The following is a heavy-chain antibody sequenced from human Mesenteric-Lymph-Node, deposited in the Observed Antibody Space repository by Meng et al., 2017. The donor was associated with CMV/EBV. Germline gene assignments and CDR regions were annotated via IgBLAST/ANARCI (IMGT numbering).Heavy chain of an antibody. D-gene: IGHD2-2*01. J-gene: IGHJ6*01. Sequence: SETLSLTCIVSGGSISSNSYYWGWIRQSPGKGLEWIGNIYYSGSTYYSPSLESRVTISVDTAKNQFSLKMSAVTAADTAVYYCARRAGSRSTYAWDVWGQGTAVTSPQ. CDR3: ARRAGSRSTYAWDV. CDR1: GGSISSNSYY. CDR2: IYYSGST. V-gene: IGHV4-39*01.